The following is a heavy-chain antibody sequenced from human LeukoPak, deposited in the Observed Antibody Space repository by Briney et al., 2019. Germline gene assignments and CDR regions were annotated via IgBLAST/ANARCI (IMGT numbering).Heavy chain of an antibody. CDR1: GVTFSNYA. CDR2: VWFDGNNK. V-gene: IGHV3-33*06. D-gene: IGHD1-7*01. Sequence: GSLRLSCVASGVTFSNYAMHWVRQAPGKGLEWVALVWFDGNNKWYADSVKGRFTISRDNSKNTLYLQMNSLRAEDTAVYYCAKGGRTGTRDSYYFDYWGQGTLVTVSS. J-gene: IGHJ4*02. CDR3: AKGGRTGTRDSYYFDY.